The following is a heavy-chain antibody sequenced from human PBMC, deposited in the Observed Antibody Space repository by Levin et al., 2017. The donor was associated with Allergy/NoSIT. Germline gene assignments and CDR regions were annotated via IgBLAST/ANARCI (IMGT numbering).Heavy chain of an antibody. CDR3: ARSITGISHYYYYYGMDV. Sequence: SVKVSCKASGGTFSSYAISWVRQAPGQGLEWMGGIIPIFGTANYAQKFQGRVTITADKSTSTAYMELSSLRSEDTAVYYCARSITGISHYYYYYGMDVWGQGTTVTVSS. J-gene: IGHJ6*02. CDR2: IIPIFGTA. V-gene: IGHV1-69*06. D-gene: IGHD1-20*01. CDR1: GGTFSSYA.